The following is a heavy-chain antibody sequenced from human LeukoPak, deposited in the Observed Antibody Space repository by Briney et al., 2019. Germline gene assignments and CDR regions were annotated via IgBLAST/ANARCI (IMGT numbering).Heavy chain of an antibody. D-gene: IGHD3-22*01. J-gene: IGHJ3*02. CDR1: GGSFSGYY. V-gene: IGHV4-34*01. Sequence: SETLPLTCAVYGGSFSGYYWSWIRQPPGKGLEWIGEIDHSGSTNYSPSLKSRVTISVDTSKNQFSLRLSSVTAADTAVYYCALYVSTYYSDTSASIRGASDIWGQGTVVTVSS. CDR2: IDHSGST. CDR3: ALYVSTYYSDTSASIRGASDI.